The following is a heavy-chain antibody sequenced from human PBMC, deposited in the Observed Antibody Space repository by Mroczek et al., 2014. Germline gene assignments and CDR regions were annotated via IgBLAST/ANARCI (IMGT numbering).Heavy chain of an antibody. CDR2: INHSGST. J-gene: IGHJ4*02. CDR3: ASMISVTGLDY. V-gene: IGHV4-34*01. Sequence: QVQLQHGAAGLLKPSETLSLTCAVYGGSFSGYYWSWIRQPPGKGLEWIGEINHSGSTNYNPSLKSRVTISVDTSKNQFSLKLSSVTAADTAVYYCASMISVTGLDYWGQGTLVTVSS. D-gene: IGHD4-17*01. CDR1: GGSFSGYY.